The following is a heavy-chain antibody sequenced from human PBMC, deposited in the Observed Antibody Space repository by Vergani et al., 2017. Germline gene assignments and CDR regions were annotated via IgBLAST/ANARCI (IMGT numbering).Heavy chain of an antibody. CDR1: GLTFSTYA. D-gene: IGHD2/OR15-2a*01. CDR3: AKDSAPFPHYFFDP. Sequence: EVQLVESGGGLVQPGGSLRLSCAGSGLTFSTYAMSWVRQAPGKGLEWVSAVSGFGSSTYYADSVKGRFTISRDNSKNTLYLQMNSLRAEDTAVYYCAKDSAPFPHYFFDPWGQGTLVTVSS. CDR2: VSGFGSST. V-gene: IGHV3-23*04. J-gene: IGHJ5*02.